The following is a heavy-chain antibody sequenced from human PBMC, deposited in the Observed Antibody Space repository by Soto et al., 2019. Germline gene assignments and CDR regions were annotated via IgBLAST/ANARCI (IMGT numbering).Heavy chain of an antibody. CDR1: GFTFSSYG. Sequence: GGSLRLSCAASGFTFSSYGMHWVRQAPGKGLEWVAVISYDGSNKYYADSVKGRFTISRDNSKNTLYLQMNSLRAEDTAVYYCAKWHYYDSSGYYLDYWGQGTLVTVS. CDR3: AKWHYYDSSGYYLDY. V-gene: IGHV3-30*18. J-gene: IGHJ4*02. D-gene: IGHD3-22*01. CDR2: ISYDGSNK.